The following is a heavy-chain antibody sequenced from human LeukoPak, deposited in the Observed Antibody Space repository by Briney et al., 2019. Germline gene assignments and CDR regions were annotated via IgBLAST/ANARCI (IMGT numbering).Heavy chain of an antibody. CDR2: ISGSDGST. CDR1: GFTFSSYA. Sequence: GGSLRLSCAASGFTFSSYAMSWVRQAPGKGLEWVSAISGSDGSTYYADSVKSRFTISRDNTKNTLYLQMNSLRAEDTAVYYCAKDLAIVVVTASFDYWGQGTLVTVSS. V-gene: IGHV3-23*01. D-gene: IGHD3-22*01. CDR3: AKDLAIVVVTASFDY. J-gene: IGHJ4*02.